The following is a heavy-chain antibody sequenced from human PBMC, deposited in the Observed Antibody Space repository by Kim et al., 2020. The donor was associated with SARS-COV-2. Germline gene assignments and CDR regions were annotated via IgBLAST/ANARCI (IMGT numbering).Heavy chain of an antibody. V-gene: IGHV1-69*01. Sequence: YAQKFRGRVTITADESTSTAYMELSSLRSEATAVYYCARDQGDSSGYYSYWGQGTLVTVSS. J-gene: IGHJ4*02. CDR3: ARDQGDSSGYYSY. D-gene: IGHD3-22*01.